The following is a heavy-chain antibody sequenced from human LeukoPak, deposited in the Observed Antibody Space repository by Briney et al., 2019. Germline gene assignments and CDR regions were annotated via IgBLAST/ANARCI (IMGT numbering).Heavy chain of an antibody. J-gene: IGHJ4*02. D-gene: IGHD1-1*01. CDR3: TRGGYGGPRVAFDY. CDR1: GFTFSNYN. CDR2: INQDESAK. V-gene: IGHV3-7*03. Sequence: GGSLRLSCAASGFTFSNYNMNWVRQAPGKGLEWVASINQDESAKYYVDSVKGRFTISRDNSKNTLYLQMNRLRSEDTAVYYCTRGGYGGPRVAFDYWGQGTLVTVSS.